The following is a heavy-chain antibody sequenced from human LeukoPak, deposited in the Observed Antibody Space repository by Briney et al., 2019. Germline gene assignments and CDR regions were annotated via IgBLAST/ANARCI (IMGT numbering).Heavy chain of an antibody. V-gene: IGHV3-48*03. CDR3: AKHPQD. CDR1: GFSFSSYE. J-gene: IGHJ4*02. Sequence: GGSLRLSCAASGFSFSSYEMNWVRQAPGKGLEWVSYISSSGNTIYYADSVRGRFAISRDNAKNSLYLQMNSLRAEDTAVYYCAKHPQDWGQGTLVSVSS. CDR2: ISSSGNTI.